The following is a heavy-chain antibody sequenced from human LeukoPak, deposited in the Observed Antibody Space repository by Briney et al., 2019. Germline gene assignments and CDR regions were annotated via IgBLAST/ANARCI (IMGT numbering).Heavy chain of an antibody. CDR2: INHSGST. Sequence: PSETLSLTCAVYGGSFSGYYWSWIRQPPGKGLEWIGEINHSGSTNYNPSLKSRVTISVDTSKNQFSLKLSSVTAADTAVYYCARVPIPGGVDYWGREPWSPSPQ. V-gene: IGHV4-34*01. CDR3: ARVPIPGGVDY. CDR1: GGSFSGYY. D-gene: IGHD2-21*01. J-gene: IGHJ4*02.